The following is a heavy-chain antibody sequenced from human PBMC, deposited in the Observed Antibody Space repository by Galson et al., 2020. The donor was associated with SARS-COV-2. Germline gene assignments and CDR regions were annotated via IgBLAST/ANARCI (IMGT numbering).Heavy chain of an antibody. CDR3: TRIDLDLYDMGMDV. CDR2: MFFDGTT. CDR1: GDSISSTKHY. D-gene: IGHD3-3*01. V-gene: IGHV4-39*01. J-gene: IGHJ6*04. Sequence: SETLSLTCSVSGDSISSTKHYWAWVRQPPGKGLEWIASMFFDGTTYYNPSLQSHKMSLKSRVSISMLASKNELSLRVDSVTAADTAVYYCTRIDLDLYDMGMDVWGEGTTVTISS.